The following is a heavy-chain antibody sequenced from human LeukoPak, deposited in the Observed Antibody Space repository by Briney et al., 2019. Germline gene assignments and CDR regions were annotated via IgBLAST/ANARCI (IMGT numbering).Heavy chain of an antibody. J-gene: IGHJ5*02. Sequence: GGSLRLSCAASGFTFSSYGMSWVRQAPGKGLEWVSAISGSGGSTYYADSVKGRFTISRDNAKNSLYLQMNSLRAEDTAVYYCARAERVRYFDWLNWFDPWGQGTLVTVSS. CDR1: GFTFSSYG. V-gene: IGHV3-23*01. CDR3: ARAERVRYFDWLNWFDP. CDR2: ISGSGGST. D-gene: IGHD3-9*01.